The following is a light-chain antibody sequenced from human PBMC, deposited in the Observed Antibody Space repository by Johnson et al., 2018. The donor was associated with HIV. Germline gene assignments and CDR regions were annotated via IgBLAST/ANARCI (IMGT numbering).Light chain of an antibody. CDR1: RSNIGNNY. Sequence: QSVLTQPTSVSAAPGQKVTISCSGSRSNIGNNYVSWYQQLPGTAPKLLIYDNNKRPSGIPDRFSGSKSGTSATLGITGLQTGDEADYYCGTWDSSLSAGVFGTGTKVTVL. J-gene: IGLJ1*01. CDR2: DNN. CDR3: GTWDSSLSAGV. V-gene: IGLV1-51*01.